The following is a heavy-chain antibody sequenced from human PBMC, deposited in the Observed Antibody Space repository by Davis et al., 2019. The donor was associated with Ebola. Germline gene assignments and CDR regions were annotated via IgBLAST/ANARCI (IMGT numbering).Heavy chain of an antibody. CDR1: GFTVSSTF. CDR3: AIIWRSGAIGS. Sequence: GGSLRLSCAASGFTVSSTFMAWVRQTPGKGLEWVSDIYSGSRTSYADSVKGRFTLSRDNSKNTQFLQMNGLRVEDTALYYCAIIWRSGAIGSWGQGTLVTVSS. J-gene: IGHJ4*02. V-gene: IGHV3-53*01. CDR2: IYSGSRT. D-gene: IGHD1-26*01.